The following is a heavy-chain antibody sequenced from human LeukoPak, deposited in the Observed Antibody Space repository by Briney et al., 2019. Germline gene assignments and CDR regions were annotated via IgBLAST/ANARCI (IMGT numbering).Heavy chain of an antibody. D-gene: IGHD6-13*01. CDR1: GFTFSSYS. CDR2: ISSSSSYI. Sequence: GSLRLSCAASGFTFSSYSMNWVRQAPGKGLEWVSSISSSSSYIYYADSVKGRFTISRDNAKNSLYLHMNSLRAEDTAVYYCARGSSSSLYDYWGQGTLVTVSS. CDR3: ARGSSSSLYDY. V-gene: IGHV3-21*01. J-gene: IGHJ4*02.